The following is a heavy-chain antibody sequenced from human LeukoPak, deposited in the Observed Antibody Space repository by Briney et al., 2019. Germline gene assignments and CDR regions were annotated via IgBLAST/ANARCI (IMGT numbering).Heavy chain of an antibody. CDR1: GFTFSTYA. V-gene: IGHV3-23*01. CDR3: ARLSGTSGTSSRVLHY. J-gene: IGHJ4*02. Sequence: PGGSLRLSCVASGFTFSTYAMIWVSQAPGRGLEWVSAISGSGEDTYYADSVRGRFTISRDNSENSLSLQMNRLRAEDTAVYHCARLSGTSGTSSRVLHYWGQGTLVTVSS. D-gene: IGHD1-1*01. CDR2: ISGSGEDT.